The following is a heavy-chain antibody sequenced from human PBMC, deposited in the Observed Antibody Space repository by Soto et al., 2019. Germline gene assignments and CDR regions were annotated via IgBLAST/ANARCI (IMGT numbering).Heavy chain of an antibody. CDR1: GYTFTTYG. V-gene: IGHV1-18*01. CDR3: ASGREAGLFDY. J-gene: IGHJ4*02. CDR2: IIAYNGQA. D-gene: IGHD6-13*01. Sequence: ASVKVSCKASGYTFTTYGLTWVRQAPGQGLEWMGRIIAYNGQANYAQKFQGRVTITADKSTSTAYMELSSLRSEDTAVYYCASGREAGLFDYWGQGTLVTVS.